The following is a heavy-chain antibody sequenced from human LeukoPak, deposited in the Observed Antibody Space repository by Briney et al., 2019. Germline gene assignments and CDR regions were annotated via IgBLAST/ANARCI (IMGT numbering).Heavy chain of an antibody. CDR3: ATSGYCSGGSCYSFDY. CDR1: GFTFSSYA. J-gene: IGHJ4*02. CDR2: ISYDGSNK. V-gene: IGHV3-30-3*01. Sequence: GGSLRLSCAASGFTFSSYAMSWVRQAPGKGLEWVAVISYDGSNKYYADSVKGRFTISRDNSKNTLYLQMNSLRAEDTAVYYCATSGYCSGGSCYSFDYWGQGTLVTVSS. D-gene: IGHD2-15*01.